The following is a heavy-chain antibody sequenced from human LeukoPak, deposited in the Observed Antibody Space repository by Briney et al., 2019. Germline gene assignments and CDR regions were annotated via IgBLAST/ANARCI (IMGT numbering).Heavy chain of an antibody. Sequence: PGGSLRLSCEASGITFSDAWMSWVRRVPGKGLEWIALLKSKTDGETSDYAAPVKGRFTVSRNDAENTLFLQMDSLKIDDTAVYYCIANLDYWGQGTLVTVSS. V-gene: IGHV3-15*01. CDR2: LKSKTDGETS. J-gene: IGHJ4*02. CDR1: GITFSDAW. CDR3: IANLDY. D-gene: IGHD1-1*01.